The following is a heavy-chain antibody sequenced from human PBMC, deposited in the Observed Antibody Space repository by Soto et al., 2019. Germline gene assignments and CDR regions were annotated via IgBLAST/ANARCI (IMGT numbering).Heavy chain of an antibody. CDR3: ARDWGFDY. CDR2: ISAGGGVT. V-gene: IGHV3-23*01. CDR1: GFTFSSYD. D-gene: IGHD3-16*01. J-gene: IGHJ4*02. Sequence: GGSLRLSCAASGFTFSSYDMSWVRQAPGKGLEWVSFISAGGGVTNYADSVRGRFTISRDNAKNSLYLQMKSLTAEDTAVYYCARDWGFDYWGQGAQVTVSS.